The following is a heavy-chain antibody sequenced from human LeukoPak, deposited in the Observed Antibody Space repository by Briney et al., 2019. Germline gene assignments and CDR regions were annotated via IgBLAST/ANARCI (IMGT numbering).Heavy chain of an antibody. CDR2: INWNGAST. V-gene: IGHV3-20*04. CDR1: GFTFDDYD. J-gene: IGHJ6*03. Sequence: GGSLRLSCAATGFTFDDYDMSWVRQVPGKGLEWVSAINWNGASTGYADSVKGRFTISRDNAKNSLYLQMNSLSAEDTALYFCARDVEYSNIYFYYYIDVWGKGTTVTVSS. D-gene: IGHD6-6*01. CDR3: ARDVEYSNIYFYYYIDV.